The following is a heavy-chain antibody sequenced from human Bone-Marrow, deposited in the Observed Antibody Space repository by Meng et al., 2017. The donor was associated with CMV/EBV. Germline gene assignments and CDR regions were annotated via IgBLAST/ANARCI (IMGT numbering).Heavy chain of an antibody. J-gene: IGHJ4*02. D-gene: IGHD3-10*01. CDR2: IYYSGST. CDR3: ARAAGGGRDY. V-gene: IGHV4-31*03. Sequence: TRTVSGGSISSGGYYWSWIRQHPGKGLEWIGYIYYSGSTYYNPSLKSRVTISVDTSKNQFSLKLSSVTAADTAVYYCARAAGGGRDYWGQGTLVTVSS. CDR1: GGSISSGGYY.